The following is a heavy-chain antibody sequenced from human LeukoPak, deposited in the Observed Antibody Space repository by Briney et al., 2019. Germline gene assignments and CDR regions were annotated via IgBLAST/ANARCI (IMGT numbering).Heavy chain of an antibody. Sequence: PSQTLSLTCTVSGGSISSGGYYWSWIRHHPGKGLEWIGYIYYSGSTYYNPSLKSRVTISVDTSKNQFSLKLSSVTAADTAVYYCARSVTEGGWFDPWGQGTLVTVSS. CDR2: IYYSGST. J-gene: IGHJ5*02. CDR1: GGSISSGGYY. CDR3: ARSVTEGGWFDP. D-gene: IGHD3-16*01. V-gene: IGHV4-31*03.